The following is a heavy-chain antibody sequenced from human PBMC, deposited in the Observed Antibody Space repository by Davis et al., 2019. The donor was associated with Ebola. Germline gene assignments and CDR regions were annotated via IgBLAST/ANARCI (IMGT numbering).Heavy chain of an antibody. V-gene: IGHV3-9*01. CDR2: ISWNSGSI. D-gene: IGHD6-13*01. Sequence: PGGSLRLSCAASGFTFDDYAMHWVRQAPGKGLEWVSGISWNSGSIGYADSVKGRFTISRDNAKNSLYLQMNSLRAEDTALYCCAKDGVAAAGLYYYGMDVWGQGTTVTVSS. CDR3: AKDGVAAAGLYYYGMDV. CDR1: GFTFDDYA. J-gene: IGHJ6*02.